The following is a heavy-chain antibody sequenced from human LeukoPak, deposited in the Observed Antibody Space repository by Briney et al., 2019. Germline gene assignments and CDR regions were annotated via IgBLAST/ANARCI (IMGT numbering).Heavy chain of an antibody. CDR3: ARVRGITGLYGRHDAFDI. Sequence: SETLSLTCAVYGGSFSGYYWSWIRQPPGKGLEWIGEINHSGSTNYNPSLKSRVTISVDTSKNQFSLKLSSVTAADTAVYYCARVRGITGLYGRHDAFDIWGQGTMVTVSS. J-gene: IGHJ3*02. V-gene: IGHV4-34*01. D-gene: IGHD1-20*01. CDR1: GGSFSGYY. CDR2: INHSGST.